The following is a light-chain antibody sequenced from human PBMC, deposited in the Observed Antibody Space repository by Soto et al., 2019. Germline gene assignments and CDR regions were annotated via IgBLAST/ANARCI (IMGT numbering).Light chain of an antibody. CDR1: QSVSSSY. CDR2: GTS. J-gene: IGKJ1*01. V-gene: IGKV3-20*01. Sequence: EIVLTQSPGTLSLSPGERATLSCRASQSVSSSYLAWYQQKPGQAPRLLIYGTSNRATGIPDRFTGSGSGTDFTLTIIRLEREDFAVYYCQQYGASPKTFGQGTKVDI. CDR3: QQYGASPKT.